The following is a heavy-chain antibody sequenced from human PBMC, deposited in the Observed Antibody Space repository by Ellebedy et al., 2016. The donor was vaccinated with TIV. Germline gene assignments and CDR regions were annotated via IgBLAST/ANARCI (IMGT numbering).Heavy chain of an antibody. D-gene: IGHD4-17*01. J-gene: IGHJ4*02. Sequence: MPSETLSLTCTASGGPISSYYWSWIRQPPGKGLEWIGYIYYSGSTNYNPSLKSRVTISVDTSKNQFSLKVSSVTAADTAVYYCARGTLNYGIDYWGQGNLVTVSS. V-gene: IGHV4-59*01. CDR3: ARGTLNYGIDY. CDR2: IYYSGST. CDR1: GGPISSYY.